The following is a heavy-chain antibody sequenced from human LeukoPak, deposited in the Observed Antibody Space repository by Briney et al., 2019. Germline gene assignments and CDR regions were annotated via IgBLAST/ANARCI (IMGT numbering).Heavy chain of an antibody. D-gene: IGHD5-18*01. V-gene: IGHV3-30*04. CDR2: ISYDGSNK. CDR3: ARDATPTQLWFRGSFDY. CDR1: GFTFSSYA. J-gene: IGHJ4*02. Sequence: GSLRLSCAASGFTFSSYAMHWVRQAPGKGLEWVAVISYDGSNKYYADSVKGRFTISRDNARNSLYLQMNSLRAEDTAMYYCARDATPTQLWFRGSFDYWGLGALVTVAS.